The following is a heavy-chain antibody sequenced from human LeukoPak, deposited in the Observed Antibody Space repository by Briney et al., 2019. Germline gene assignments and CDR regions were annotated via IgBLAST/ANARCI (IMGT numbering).Heavy chain of an antibody. CDR2: ISSSSSYI. CDR1: GFTFSSYS. J-gene: IGHJ3*02. Sequence: PGGSLRLSCAASGFTFSSYSMNWVRQAPGKGLEWVSSISSSSSYIYYADSVKGRFTISRDNAKNSLYLQMNSLIAEDTAVYYCARVSGIHSSGWYGGAFDIWGQGTMVTVSS. D-gene: IGHD6-19*01. V-gene: IGHV3-21*01. CDR3: ARVSGIHSSGWYGGAFDI.